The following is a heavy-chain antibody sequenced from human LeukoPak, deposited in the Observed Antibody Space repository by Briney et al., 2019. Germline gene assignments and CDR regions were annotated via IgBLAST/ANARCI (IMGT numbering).Heavy chain of an antibody. D-gene: IGHD3-10*01. CDR1: GFTFSSYA. Sequence: GGSLRLSCAASGFTFSSYAMSWARQAPGKGPEWVAYIKQDGSEKDYVDSVKGRSTISRDNAKNSLYLQMNSLRGEDTAVYYCARHGGAFDIWGQGTLVTVSS. CDR3: ARHGGAFDI. J-gene: IGHJ3*02. V-gene: IGHV3-7*01. CDR2: IKQDGSEK.